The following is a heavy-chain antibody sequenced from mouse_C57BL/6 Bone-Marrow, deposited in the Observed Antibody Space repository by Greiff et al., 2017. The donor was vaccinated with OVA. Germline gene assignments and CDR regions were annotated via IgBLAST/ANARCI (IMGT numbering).Heavy chain of an antibody. J-gene: IGHJ1*03. CDR1: GYTFTDYY. D-gene: IGHD1-1*01. CDR3: ARRNYYGSPSYWYFDV. Sequence: VQLQQSGAELVKPGASVKISCKASGYTFTDYYINWVKQRPGQGLEWIGKIGPGSGSTYYNEKFKGKATLTADKSSSTAYMQLSSLTSEDSAVYFCARRNYYGSPSYWYFDVWGTGTTVTVSS. CDR2: IGPGSGST. V-gene: IGHV1-77*01.